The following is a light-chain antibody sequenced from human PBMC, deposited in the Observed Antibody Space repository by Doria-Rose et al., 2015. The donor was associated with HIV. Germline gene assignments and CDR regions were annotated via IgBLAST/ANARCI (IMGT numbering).Light chain of an antibody. V-gene: IGLV1-40*01. CDR1: SSNIGAGYD. CDR2: GNI. J-gene: IGLJ1*01. CDR3: QSYDSSLSGYV. Sequence: QTVVTQEPSVSEAPGQRVTTSCTGSSSNIGAGYDVHWYQQLPGTAPKLLIYGNINRPSGVSDRISGSKSGTSASLAITGLQAEDEADYYCQSYDSSLSGYVFGTGTKVTVL.